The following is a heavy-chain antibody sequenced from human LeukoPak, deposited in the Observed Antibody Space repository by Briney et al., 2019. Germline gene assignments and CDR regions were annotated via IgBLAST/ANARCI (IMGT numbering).Heavy chain of an antibody. CDR2: IYHSGST. CDR3: ARVGGSSPAEGAFDI. CDR1: GGSISSGGYY. D-gene: IGHD6-6*01. Sequence: SETLSLTCTVSGGSISSGGYYWSWIRQPPGKGLEWIGYIYHSGSTYYNPSLKSRVTISVDRSKNQFSLKLSSVTAADTAVYYCARVGGSSPAEGAFDIWGQGTMVTVSS. V-gene: IGHV4-30-2*01. J-gene: IGHJ3*02.